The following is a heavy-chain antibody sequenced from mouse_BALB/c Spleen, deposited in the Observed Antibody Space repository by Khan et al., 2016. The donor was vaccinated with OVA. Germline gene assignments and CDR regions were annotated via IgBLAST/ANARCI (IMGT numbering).Heavy chain of an antibody. D-gene: IGHD2-3*01. CDR1: SYTFSSYL. CDR3: AGDGIDY. Sequence: VQLQESGAEQAKPGASVKMSCKTSSYTFSSYLMHWVKQRPGQGLEWIGYIYPTSGYTEYNEKFKDKATLSADKSSSTAYMQLTSLASEDSAVYYSAGDGIDYWGQGTTLTVSS. V-gene: IGHV1-4*01. J-gene: IGHJ2*01. CDR2: IYPTSGYT.